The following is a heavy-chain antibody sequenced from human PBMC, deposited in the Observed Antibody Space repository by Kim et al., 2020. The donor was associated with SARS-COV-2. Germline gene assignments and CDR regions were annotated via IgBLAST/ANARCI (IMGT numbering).Heavy chain of an antibody. Sequence: GGSLRLSCAASGFTFSSYSMNWVRQAPGKGLEWVSSISSSSSYIYYADSVKGRFTISRDNAKNSLYLQMNSLRAEDTAVYYCARGYQLLYYGSVEYFQHWGQGTLVTVSS. CDR2: ISSSSSYI. CDR3: ARGYQLLYYGSVEYFQH. CDR1: GFTFSSYS. D-gene: IGHD2-2*02. V-gene: IGHV3-21*01. J-gene: IGHJ1*01.